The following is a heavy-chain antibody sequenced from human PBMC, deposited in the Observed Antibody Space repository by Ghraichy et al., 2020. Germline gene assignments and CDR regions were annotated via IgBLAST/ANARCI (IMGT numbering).Heavy chain of an antibody. D-gene: IGHD6-13*01. CDR3: ARTAARYYYYYYMDV. V-gene: IGHV3-30*04. CDR1: GFTFSSYA. J-gene: IGHJ6*03. Sequence: GGSLRLSCAASGFTFSSYAMHWVRQAPGKGLEWVAVISYDGSNKYYADSVKGRFTISRDNSKNTLYLQMNSLRAEDTAVYYCARTAARYYYYYYMDVWGKGTTVTVSS. CDR2: ISYDGSNK.